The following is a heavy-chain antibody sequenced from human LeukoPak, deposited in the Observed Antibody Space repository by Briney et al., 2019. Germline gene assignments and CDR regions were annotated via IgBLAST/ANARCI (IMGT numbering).Heavy chain of an antibody. V-gene: IGHV1-2*04. J-gene: IGHJ4*02. CDR2: INPNSGGT. CDR1: GYTFTGYY. CDR3: ARVDDYGDYFDY. D-gene: IGHD4-17*01. Sequence: ASVKISCKASGYTFTGYYMHWVRQAPGQGLESMGWINPNSGGTNYAQKFQGWVTMTRDTSISTAYMELSRLRSDDTAVYYCARVDDYGDYFDYWGQGTLVTVSS.